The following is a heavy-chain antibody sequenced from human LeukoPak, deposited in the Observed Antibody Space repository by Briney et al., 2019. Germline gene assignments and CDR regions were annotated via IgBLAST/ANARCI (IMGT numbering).Heavy chain of an antibody. CDR3: ARGRTMIVVAQDEGGYFDY. Sequence: GGSLRLSCAASGFTFSSYGMHWVRQAPGKGLEWVAVIWDDGSNKYYADSVKGRFTISRDNSKNTLYLQMNSLRAEDTAVYYCARGRTMIVVAQDEGGYFDYWGQGTLVTVSS. V-gene: IGHV3-33*01. J-gene: IGHJ4*02. D-gene: IGHD3-22*01. CDR2: IWDDGSNK. CDR1: GFTFSSYG.